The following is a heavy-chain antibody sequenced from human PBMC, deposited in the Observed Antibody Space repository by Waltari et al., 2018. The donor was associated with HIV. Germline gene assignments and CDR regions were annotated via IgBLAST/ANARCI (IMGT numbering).Heavy chain of an antibody. Sequence: EEKLVESGGGLEPPGGSLRLPCEASGFTLGSHTLNWVRQSPGKGLEWFSYIRSTNNFIFYGPSVRGRFTVSRDNAKNLVHLQMNRLRVGDTAIYYCARDIYDYWSGYQYGMDLWGQGTTVTVSS. J-gene: IGHJ6*02. CDR2: IRSTNNFI. V-gene: IGHV3-48*04. D-gene: IGHD3-3*01. CDR3: ARDIYDYWSGYQYGMDL. CDR1: GFTLGSHT.